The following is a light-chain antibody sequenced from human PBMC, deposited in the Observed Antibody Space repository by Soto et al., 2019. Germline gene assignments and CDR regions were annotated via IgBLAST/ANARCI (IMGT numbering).Light chain of an antibody. V-gene: IGKV3-15*01. J-gene: IGKJ4*01. CDR2: GAS. Sequence: EIVMTQSPATLSVSPAERATLSCRANHSVSSSLDWYQQKPGQAPRLLIYGASTRATGIPARFSGSGSGTEFTLTISSLQSEDFAVYYCHQYNNWPLTFGGGTKVEIK. CDR3: HQYNNWPLT. CDR1: HSVSSS.